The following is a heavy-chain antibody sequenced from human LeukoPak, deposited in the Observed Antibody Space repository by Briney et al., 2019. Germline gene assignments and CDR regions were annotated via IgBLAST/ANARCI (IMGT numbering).Heavy chain of an antibody. CDR1: GGSFISSRYC. V-gene: IGHV4-39*01. Sequence: PSETLSLTCIQSGGSFISSRYCWGWIRQPPGKGLEWIGSSDGSGRYYQNPPSKSRVAISVDTYKKRFALKLSSMTAAETCVYYLALHTITPRLNYSPQRSLPLDHWGEATLATVSS. CDR3: ALHTITPRLNYSPQRSLPLDH. J-gene: IGHJ4*01. CDR2: SDGSGRY. D-gene: IGHD1-7*01.